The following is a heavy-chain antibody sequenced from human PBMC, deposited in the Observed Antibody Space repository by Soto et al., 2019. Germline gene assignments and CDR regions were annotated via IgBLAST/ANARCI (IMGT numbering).Heavy chain of an antibody. V-gene: IGHV5-10-1*01. CDR1: GYGFTSHW. CDR2: IDPRDSYA. D-gene: IGHD2-8*01. CDR3: ARIYCTTTTCDSWFDP. Sequence: LGESLKISCKGSGYGFTSHWIGWVRQMPGKGLEWLGRIDPRDSYATYNPSFEGHVTISADKSISTAYLQWGSLKASDTAMYFCARIYCTTTTCDSWFDPWGQGTLVTVSS. J-gene: IGHJ5*02.